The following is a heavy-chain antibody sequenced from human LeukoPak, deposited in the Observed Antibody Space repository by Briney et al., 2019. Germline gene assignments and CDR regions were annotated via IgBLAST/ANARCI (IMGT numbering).Heavy chain of an antibody. CDR2: VDPEDGET. V-gene: IGHV1-69-2*01. J-gene: IGHJ4*02. D-gene: IGHD7-27*01. Sequence: ASVKVSCKASGGTFSSYAISWVRQAPGKGLEWMGLVDPEDGETIYAEKFQGRVTITADTSTDTAYMELSSLRSEDTAVYYCATVGTHFDYWGQGTLVTVSS. CDR1: GGTFSSYA. CDR3: ATVGTHFDY.